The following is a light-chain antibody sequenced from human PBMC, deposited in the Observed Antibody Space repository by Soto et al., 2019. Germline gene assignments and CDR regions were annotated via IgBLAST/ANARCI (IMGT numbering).Light chain of an antibody. CDR3: QQYENLPIT. CDR1: QDISNY. J-gene: IGKJ5*01. CDR2: DAF. V-gene: IGKV1-33*01. Sequence: DIQMTPSPSSLSASVGDRVTITCQASQDISNYLNWYQQKPGKAPKLLIFDAFRLETGVPSRFSGSGSGTDFTFTISSLQPEDIATYYCQQYENLPITFGQWTRLEIK.